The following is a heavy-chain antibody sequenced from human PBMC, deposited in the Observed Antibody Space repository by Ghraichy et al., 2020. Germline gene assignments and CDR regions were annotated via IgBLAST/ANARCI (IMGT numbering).Heavy chain of an antibody. CDR2: IIPIFGTA. V-gene: IGHV1-69*13. Sequence: SVKVSCKASGGTFSSYAISWVRQAPGQGLEWMGGIIPIFGTANYAQKFQGRVTITADESTSTAYMELSSLRSEDTAVYYCARGNRSGTADAFDIWGQGTMVTVSS. D-gene: IGHD6-13*01. CDR3: ARGNRSGTADAFDI. CDR1: GGTFSSYA. J-gene: IGHJ3*02.